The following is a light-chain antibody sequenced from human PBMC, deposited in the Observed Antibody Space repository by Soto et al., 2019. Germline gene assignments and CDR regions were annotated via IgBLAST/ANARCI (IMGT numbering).Light chain of an antibody. Sequence: EIVLTQSPATLSLSPGERATLSCRASQAINGDLAWYQQRHGQAPRLFIYDASKRATDIPPRFSGSGSGTDFTLTISSLEPEDFAFYYCQHRSSWPPSWTFGQGTKVEV. CDR3: QHRSSWPPSWT. J-gene: IGKJ1*01. CDR1: QAINGD. CDR2: DAS. V-gene: IGKV3-11*01.